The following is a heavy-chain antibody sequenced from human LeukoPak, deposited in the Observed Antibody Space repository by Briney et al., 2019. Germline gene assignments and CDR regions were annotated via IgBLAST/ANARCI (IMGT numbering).Heavy chain of an antibody. J-gene: IGHJ4*02. CDR1: GFTFSSYA. V-gene: IGHV3-23*01. D-gene: IGHD5-24*01. Sequence: QAGGSLRLSCAASGFTFSSYAMSWVRQAPGKGLEWVSAISGSGGSTYYADSVKGRFTISRDSAKNSLYLQMNSLRAEDTAVYYCARWRRQYYFDYWGQGTLVTVSS. CDR3: ARWRRQYYFDY. CDR2: ISGSGGST.